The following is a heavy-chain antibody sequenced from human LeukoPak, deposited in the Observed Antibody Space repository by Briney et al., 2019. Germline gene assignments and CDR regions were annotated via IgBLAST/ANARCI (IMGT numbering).Heavy chain of an antibody. CDR3: AKDFRIGYSAHFDY. CDR1: GFTLRSHA. Sequence: GGSLRLSCVGSGFTLRSHAMSWVRQAPEKGLEFVSGIYENGGTTYYADSVKGRFSISRDNSKNTLYLQMDSLRGEDTAVYYCAKDFRIGYSAHFDYWGQGALVTVSS. J-gene: IGHJ4*02. D-gene: IGHD2-21*01. V-gene: IGHV3-23*01. CDR2: IYENGGTT.